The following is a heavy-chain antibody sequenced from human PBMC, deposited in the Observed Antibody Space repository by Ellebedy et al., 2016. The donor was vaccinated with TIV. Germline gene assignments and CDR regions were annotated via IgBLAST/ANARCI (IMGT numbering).Heavy chain of an antibody. CDR1: GFTFSSYG. J-gene: IGHJ6*02. CDR2: IWYDGSNK. CDR3: ASSGYGHYYYYGMDV. V-gene: IGHV3-33*01. D-gene: IGHD5-12*01. Sequence: GESLKISXAASGFTFSSYGMHWVRQAPGKGLEWVAVIWYDGSNKYYADSVKGRFTISRDNSKNTLYLQMNSLRAEDTAVYYCASSGYGHYYYYGMDVWGQGTTVTVSS.